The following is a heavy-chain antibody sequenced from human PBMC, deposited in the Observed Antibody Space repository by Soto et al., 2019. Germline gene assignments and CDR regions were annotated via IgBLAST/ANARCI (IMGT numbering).Heavy chain of an antibody. CDR1: GYTFTSYA. CDR3: ARADGPGFVGP. D-gene: IGHD2-2*01. Sequence: QVQLVQSGAEEKKPGASVKVSCKASGYTFTSYAMHWVRQAPGQRLEWMGWINGGNGNTKYSLKFQGRATITRDTSASTAYMELSSLTSEDTAVYYCARADGPGFVGPWGQGTLVTVSS. V-gene: IGHV1-3*05. CDR2: INGGNGNT. J-gene: IGHJ5*02.